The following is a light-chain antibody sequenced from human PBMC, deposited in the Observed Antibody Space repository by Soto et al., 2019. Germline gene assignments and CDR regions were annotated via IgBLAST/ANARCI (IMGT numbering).Light chain of an antibody. CDR1: QSVSSSY. CDR3: QQYGSSPPT. J-gene: IGKJ1*01. CDR2: GPS. Sequence: EIVLTQSPGTLSLSPGERATLSCRASQSVSSSYLACYQQKPGQAPRLLMYGPSSRATGIPDRFSGSESGIDFTLTISRLEPEDFAVYYCQQYGSSPPTFGQGTKVEIK. V-gene: IGKV3-20*01.